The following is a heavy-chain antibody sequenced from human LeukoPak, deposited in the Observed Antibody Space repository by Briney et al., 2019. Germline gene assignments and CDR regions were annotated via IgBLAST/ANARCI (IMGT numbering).Heavy chain of an antibody. CDR2: IKQEGREK. J-gene: IGHJ4*02. D-gene: IGHD3-10*01. CDR3: AGGSTLDRGLVYY. Sequence: PGGSLRLSCAASGFTFSSYWMSGVGQAPGKGREGVANIKQEGREKYYVDSVKGRFTISRDNAKNTLYLQMNSLRAEDTAVYYCAGGSTLDRGLVYYWGQGTLVTVSS. CDR1: GFTFSSYW. V-gene: IGHV3-7*01.